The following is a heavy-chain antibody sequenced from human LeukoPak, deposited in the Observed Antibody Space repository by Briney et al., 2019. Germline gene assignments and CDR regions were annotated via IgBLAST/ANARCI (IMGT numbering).Heavy chain of an antibody. D-gene: IGHD2-2*01. J-gene: IGHJ6*02. CDR2: ISAYNGNT. Sequence: GASVKVSCKASGYTFTSYGISWVRQAPGQGLEWMGWISAYNGNTNYAQKLQGRVTMTTDTSTSTAYMELRSLRSDDTAVYYCARAIPAAMRNYYYYGMDVWGQGTTVTVSS. CDR1: GYTFTSYG. V-gene: IGHV1-18*01. CDR3: ARAIPAAMRNYYYYGMDV.